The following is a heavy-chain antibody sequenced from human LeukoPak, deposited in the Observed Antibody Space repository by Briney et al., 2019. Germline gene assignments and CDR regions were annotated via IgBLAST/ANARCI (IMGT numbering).Heavy chain of an antibody. CDR2: INWNGGST. Sequence: GGSLRLSCAASGFNFDDYGMNWVRQAPGKGLEWVSGINWNGGSTGYADSVKGRFTISRDNAKNSLSLQMNSLRADDTALYYCARGESLSGYYYYMDVWGKGTTVTVSS. V-gene: IGHV3-20*04. J-gene: IGHJ6*03. CDR1: GFNFDDYG. CDR3: ARGESLSGYYYYMDV.